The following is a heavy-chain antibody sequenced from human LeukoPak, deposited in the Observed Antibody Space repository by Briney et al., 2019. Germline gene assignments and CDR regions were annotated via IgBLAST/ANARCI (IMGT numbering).Heavy chain of an antibody. Sequence: ASVKVSCKASGYTFTGYYMHWVRQAPGQGLEWMGGILPIFGTTNYAQKFQARVTITADESTSTAYMEMSSLRSEDTAVYYCGRVSCGGNCYSLIGTFDIWGQGTMVTVSS. D-gene: IGHD2-15*01. CDR1: GYTFTGYY. J-gene: IGHJ3*02. CDR3: GRVSCGGNCYSLIGTFDI. CDR2: ILPIFGTT. V-gene: IGHV1-69*13.